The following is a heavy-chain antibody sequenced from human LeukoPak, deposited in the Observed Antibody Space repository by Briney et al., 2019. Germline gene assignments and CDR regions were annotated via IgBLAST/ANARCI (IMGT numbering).Heavy chain of an antibody. V-gene: IGHV4-31*03. Sequence: SETLSLTCTVSGGSISSGGYYWSWIRQHPGKGLEWIVYIYYSGSTYYNPSLKSRVTISVDTSKNQFSLKLSSVTAADTAVYYCASVARGRYCSGGSCSNYWGQGTPVTVSS. D-gene: IGHD2-15*01. CDR3: ASVARGRYCSGGSCSNY. CDR2: IYYSGST. J-gene: IGHJ4*02. CDR1: GGSISSGGYY.